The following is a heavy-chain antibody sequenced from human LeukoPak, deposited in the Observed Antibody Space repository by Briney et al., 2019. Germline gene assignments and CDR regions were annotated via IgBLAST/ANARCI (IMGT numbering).Heavy chain of an antibody. CDR1: GYTLTELS. V-gene: IGHV1-24*01. J-gene: IGHJ6*02. D-gene: IGHD6-6*01. Sequence: ASVKVSCKVSGYTLTELSMHWVRQAPGKGLEWMGGFDPEDGETIYAQKFQGRVTMTEDTSTDTAYMELSSLRSEDTAVYYCATDTSTIAARPSHYYYYYYGMDVWGQGTTVTVSS. CDR2: FDPEDGET. CDR3: ATDTSTIAARPSHYYYYYYGMDV.